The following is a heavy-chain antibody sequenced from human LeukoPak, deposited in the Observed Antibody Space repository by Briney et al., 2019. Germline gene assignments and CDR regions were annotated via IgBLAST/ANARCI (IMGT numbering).Heavy chain of an antibody. CDR3: AKIGVVIVAPNGDYFDY. J-gene: IGHJ4*02. D-gene: IGHD2-15*01. V-gene: IGHV1-2*02. CDR1: GYTFNGYY. CDR2: INPNSGNT. Sequence: GASVKVSCKASGYTFNGYYMHWVRQAPGQGLEWMGWINPNSGNTNYAPKFQGRVTMTRDTSISTAYMELTWLTPDDTAVYYCAKIGVVIVAPNGDYFDYWGQGTLVTVSS.